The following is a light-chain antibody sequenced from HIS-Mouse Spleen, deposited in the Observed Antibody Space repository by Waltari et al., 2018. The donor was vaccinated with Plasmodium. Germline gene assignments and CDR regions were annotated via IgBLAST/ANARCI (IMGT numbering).Light chain of an antibody. CDR3: CSYAGSSTFVV. V-gene: IGLV2-23*03. Sequence: PGQSLTISCTGNRSDVGSYNLVSWYQHHPGKATKLMIYEGSKRPSGVSNRFSGSKSGNTASLTISGLQAEDEADYYCCSYAGSSTFVVFGGGTKLTVL. J-gene: IGLJ2*01. CDR2: EGS. CDR1: RSDVGSYNL.